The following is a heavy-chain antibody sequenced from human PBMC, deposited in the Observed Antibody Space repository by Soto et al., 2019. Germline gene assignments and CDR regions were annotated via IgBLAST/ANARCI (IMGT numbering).Heavy chain of an antibody. Sequence: GSLRLSCAASGFTFSSYEMNWVRQAPGKGLEWVSYISSSGSTIYYADSVKGRFTISRDNAKNSLYLQMNSLRAEDTAVYYCAREAYDFWSGYYGPYGMDVWGQGTTVTVSS. CDR1: GFTFSSYE. D-gene: IGHD3-3*01. V-gene: IGHV3-48*03. J-gene: IGHJ6*02. CDR3: AREAYDFWSGYYGPYGMDV. CDR2: ISSSGSTI.